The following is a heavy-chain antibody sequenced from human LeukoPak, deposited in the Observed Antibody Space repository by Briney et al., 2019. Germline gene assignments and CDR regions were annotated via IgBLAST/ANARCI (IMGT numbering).Heavy chain of an antibody. CDR3: ARGRVTTILGVVPPSYMDV. Sequence: SVKVSCKASGGTFSSYAISWVRQAPGQGLEWMGGIIPIFGTANYAQKFQGRVTITADESTSTAYMELSSLRSEDTAVYYCARGRVTTILGVVPPSYMDVWGKGTTVTVSS. V-gene: IGHV1-69*01. CDR2: IIPIFGTA. D-gene: IGHD3-3*01. J-gene: IGHJ6*03. CDR1: GGTFSSYA.